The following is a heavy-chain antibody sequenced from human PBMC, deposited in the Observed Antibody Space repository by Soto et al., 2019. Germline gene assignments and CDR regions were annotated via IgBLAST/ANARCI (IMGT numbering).Heavy chain of an antibody. V-gene: IGHV1-2*02. Sequence: LVKRAWKGAGYAFSGDFRHWGLHTPGQGLEWMGWINPNSGGTNYAQKFQGRVTMTRDTSISTAYMELSRLRSDDTAVYYCARGAGNKSKGYYYSGMEVRGHGTTVTVSS. CDR2: INPNSGGT. J-gene: IGHJ6*02. D-gene: IGHD1-1*01. CDR1: GYAFSGDF. CDR3: ARGAGNKSKGYYYSGMEV.